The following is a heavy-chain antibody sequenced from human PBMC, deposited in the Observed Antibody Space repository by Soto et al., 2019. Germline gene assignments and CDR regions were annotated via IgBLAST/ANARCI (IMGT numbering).Heavy chain of an antibody. V-gene: IGHV4-34*01. CDR2: INHSGST. Sequence: PSETLSLTCAVYGGSFSGYYWSWIRQPPGKGQEWIGEINHSGSTNYNPSLKSRVTISVDTSKNHFSLKLSSVTAADTAVYYFARLKWLVKVSYYYYGMDVWGQGTTVTVSS. D-gene: IGHD6-19*01. J-gene: IGHJ6*02. CDR3: ARLKWLVKVSYYYYGMDV. CDR1: GGSFSGYY.